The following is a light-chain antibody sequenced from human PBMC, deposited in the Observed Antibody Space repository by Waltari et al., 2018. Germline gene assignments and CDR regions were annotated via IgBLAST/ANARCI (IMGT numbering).Light chain of an antibody. CDR2: FGS. V-gene: IGKV3D-15*01. J-gene: IGKJ2*01. Sequence: ELVMTQSPVTMSVSPGEGVTLSCTASESVGTDVAWYRHKPGQPPRLLIYFGSTRATGVPASIIGSGSGTDFSLTISSLESEDFAFYYCQQSRQWPRRTFGQGTKLE. CDR1: ESVGTD. CDR3: QQSRQWPRRT.